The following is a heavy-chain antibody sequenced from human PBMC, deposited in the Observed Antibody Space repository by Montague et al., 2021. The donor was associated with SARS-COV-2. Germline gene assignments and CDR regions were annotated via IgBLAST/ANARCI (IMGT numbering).Heavy chain of an antibody. V-gene: IGHV4-61*05. CDR2: IFYNGDT. Sequence: SETLSLTCSVSGVSISSSNYYWGWVRQPPGKGLEWIGYIFYNGDTNYNPSLKSRVTISVDTSKNQFSLKLSSVTAADTAVYYCATHRQHHNHWGQGTMVAVSS. J-gene: IGHJ5*02. D-gene: IGHD6-13*01. CDR1: GVSISSSNYY. CDR3: ATHRQHHNH.